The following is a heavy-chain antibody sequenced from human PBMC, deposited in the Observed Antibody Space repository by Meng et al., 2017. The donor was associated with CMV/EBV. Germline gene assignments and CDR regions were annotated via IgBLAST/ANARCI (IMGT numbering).Heavy chain of an antibody. V-gene: IGHV4-59*01. CDR2: IYYSGST. J-gene: IGHJ6*02. CDR3: ARDTRGHDFWSGSYYYGMDV. CDR1: GGSISSYY. D-gene: IGHD3-3*01. Sequence: SETLSLTCTVSGGSISSYYWSWIRQPPGKGLEWIGYIYYSGSTNYNPSLKSRVTISVDTSKNQFSLKLSSVTAADTAVYYCARDTRGHDFWSGSYYYGMDVWGQGTTVPSP.